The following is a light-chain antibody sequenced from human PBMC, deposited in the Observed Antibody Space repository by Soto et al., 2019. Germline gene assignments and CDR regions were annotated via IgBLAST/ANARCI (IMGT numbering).Light chain of an antibody. Sequence: DIQMTQSPSSLSASVGDRVTITCQASQDISNYLNWYQQKQGKAPKLLIYDASNLETGVPSRFSGSGSGTDVTFTISSLQPEDIATYYCQQYDNLPWTFGQGTKVEIK. J-gene: IGKJ1*01. CDR3: QQYDNLPWT. CDR1: QDISNY. CDR2: DAS. V-gene: IGKV1-33*01.